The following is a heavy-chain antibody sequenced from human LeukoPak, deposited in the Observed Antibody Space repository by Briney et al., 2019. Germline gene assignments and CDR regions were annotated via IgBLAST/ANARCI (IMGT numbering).Heavy chain of an antibody. CDR1: GFTLRIYW. J-gene: IGHJ4*02. D-gene: IGHD3-22*01. V-gene: IGHV3-74*01. Sequence: GGSLRLSYAACGFTLRIYWVLGVRQAPGKGLVWVSQIKREGSSTTYADSVKGRFTSSRDNAKNTLELQMSRLRANDTAVDYFARDRGYPFAYWGQGTLVTVSS. CDR3: ARDRGYPFAY. CDR2: IKREGSST.